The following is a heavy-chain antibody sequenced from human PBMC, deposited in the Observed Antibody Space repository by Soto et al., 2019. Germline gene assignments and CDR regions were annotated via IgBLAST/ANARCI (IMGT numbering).Heavy chain of an antibody. D-gene: IGHD4-17*01. CDR2: IYYSGST. Sequence: KASETLSLTCTVSGGSISSYYWSWIRQPPGKGLEWIGYIYYSGSTNYNPSLKSRVTISVDTSKNQFSLKLSSVTAADTAVYYCARDSDYGDYVHYWGQGTLVTVSS. V-gene: IGHV4-59*01. CDR3: ARDSDYGDYVHY. J-gene: IGHJ4*02. CDR1: GGSISSYY.